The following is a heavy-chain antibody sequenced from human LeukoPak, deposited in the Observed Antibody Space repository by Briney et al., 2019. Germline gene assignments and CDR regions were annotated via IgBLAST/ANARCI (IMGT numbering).Heavy chain of an antibody. CDR2: ISSSGRYI. CDR3: TRGRSRDNAPYDY. Sequence: GGSLRLSCAASGFTFNSYSLNWVREAPGKGLEWVSSISSSGRYIYYADSVKGRFTTSRDNAKNSVTLQMNSLRAEDTAVYYCTRGRSRDNAPYDYWGQGALVTVSS. D-gene: IGHD2-21*01. J-gene: IGHJ4*02. CDR1: GFTFNSYS. V-gene: IGHV3-21*01.